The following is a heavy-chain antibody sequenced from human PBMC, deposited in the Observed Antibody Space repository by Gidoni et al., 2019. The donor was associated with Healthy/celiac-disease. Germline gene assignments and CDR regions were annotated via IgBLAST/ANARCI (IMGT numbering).Heavy chain of an antibody. CDR2: INAGNGNT. D-gene: IGHD5-18*01. Sequence: QVQHVQFGAEVKTPGASVKVSCKASGYTFTSYAMHWVRQAPGQRLECIGWINAGNGNTKYSQKFQGRVTITRDTSASTAYMELSSLRSEDTAVYYCARDSDTAMAKTWGQGTLVTVSS. V-gene: IGHV1-3*01. J-gene: IGHJ1*01. CDR1: GYTFTSYA. CDR3: ARDSDTAMAKT.